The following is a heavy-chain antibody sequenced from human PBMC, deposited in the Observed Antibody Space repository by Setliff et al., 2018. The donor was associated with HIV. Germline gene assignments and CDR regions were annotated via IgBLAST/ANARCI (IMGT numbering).Heavy chain of an antibody. V-gene: IGHV4-61*09. CDR1: GGSISSGSYY. CDR2: IYTSGSI. D-gene: IGHD5-18*01. J-gene: IGHJ3*02. CDR3: ARATSAGYSYGYRFRGAFDI. Sequence: SETLSLTCTVSGGSISSGSYYWSWIRQPAGKGLEWIGHIYTSGSINYNPSLKSRVTISVDTSKNQFSLKLSSVTAADTAVYYCARATSAGYSYGYRFRGAFDIWGQGTMVTVSS.